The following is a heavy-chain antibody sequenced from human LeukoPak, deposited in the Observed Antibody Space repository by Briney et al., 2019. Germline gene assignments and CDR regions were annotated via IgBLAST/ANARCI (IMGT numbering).Heavy chain of an antibody. J-gene: IGHJ3*02. V-gene: IGHV1-46*01. CDR2: INPSGGST. CDR1: GYTFTSYY. Sequence: ASVKVSCKASGYTFTSYYMHWVRQAPGQGLEWMGIINPSGGSTSYAQKFQGRVTMTRDTSTSTVYMELSSLRSEDTAVYYCARDQVDIRDGSRYYDFWSDYYGVRYLTGAFDIWGQGTMVTVSS. D-gene: IGHD3-3*01. CDR3: ARDQVDIRDGSRYYDFWSDYYGVRYLTGAFDI.